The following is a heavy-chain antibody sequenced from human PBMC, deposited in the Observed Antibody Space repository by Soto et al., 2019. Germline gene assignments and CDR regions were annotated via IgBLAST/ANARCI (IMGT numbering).Heavy chain of an antibody. CDR3: ARDPRMATIFGADFDY. V-gene: IGHV1-18*01. Sequence: QVQLVQSGAEVKKPGASVKVSCKAFGYSFSTYGITWVRQAPGQGLEWMGWISAYNGDTNYAQKLQGRVTMTTDTSTSTAYMELRSLRSDDTAVYYCARDPRMATIFGADFDYWGQGTLVTVSS. D-gene: IGHD3-3*01. CDR2: ISAYNGDT. CDR1: GYSFSTYG. J-gene: IGHJ4*02.